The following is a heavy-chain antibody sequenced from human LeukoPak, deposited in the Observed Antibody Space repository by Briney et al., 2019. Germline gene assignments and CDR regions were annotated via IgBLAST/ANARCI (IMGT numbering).Heavy chain of an antibody. V-gene: IGHV3-64*01. CDR3: AREPEWGATDY. CDR2: ISSNGGST. CDR1: GFTFSSYA. D-gene: IGHD1-26*01. J-gene: IGHJ4*02. Sequence: GGSLRLSCAASGFTFSSYAMHWVRQAPGKGLEYVSAISSNGGSTYYANSVKGRFTISRDNSKNTLYLQMGSLRAEDMAVCYCAREPEWGATDYWGQGTLVTVSS.